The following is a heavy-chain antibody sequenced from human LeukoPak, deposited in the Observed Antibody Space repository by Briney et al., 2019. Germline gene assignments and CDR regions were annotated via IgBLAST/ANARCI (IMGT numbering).Heavy chain of an antibody. Sequence: SVKVSCKASGGTFSSYAISWVRQAPGQGLEWMGGIIPIFGTANYAQKFQGRVTITADESTSTAYMELSSLRSEDTAVYYCAREAGVTIVRGVTSYGMDVWGKGTTVTVSS. J-gene: IGHJ6*04. CDR3: AREAGVTIVRGVTSYGMDV. D-gene: IGHD3-10*01. V-gene: IGHV1-69*13. CDR1: GGTFSSYA. CDR2: IIPIFGTA.